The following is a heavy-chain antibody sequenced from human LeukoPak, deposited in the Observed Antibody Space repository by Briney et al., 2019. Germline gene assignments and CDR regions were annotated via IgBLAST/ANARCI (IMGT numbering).Heavy chain of an antibody. CDR2: INPSSGSP. CDR1: GYTFTSNY. J-gene: IGHJ5*02. CDR3: ARDRGRTMLVDH. V-gene: IGHV1-46*01. Sequence: ASVKVSCKASGYTFTSNYMHWVRQAPGQGLEWMGVINPSSGSPRYAKTVQGRVTMTRDTSTSTVYMEMSSLRSEDTAVYYCARDRGRTMLVDHWGQGTLVTVSS. D-gene: IGHD1-7*01.